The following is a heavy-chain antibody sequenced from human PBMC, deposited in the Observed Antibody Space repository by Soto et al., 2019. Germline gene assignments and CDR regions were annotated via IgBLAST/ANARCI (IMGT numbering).Heavy chain of an antibody. CDR3: ARSGGYSGYVGY. CDR1: GGSVSSGSYY. J-gene: IGHJ4*02. V-gene: IGHV3-53*01. D-gene: IGHD5-12*01. Sequence: ETLSLTCTVSGGSVSSGSYYWSWIRQPPGKGLEWVSVIYSGGSTYYADSVKGRFTISRDNSKNTLYLQMNSLRAEDTAVYYCARSGGYSGYVGYWGQGTLVTVSS. CDR2: IYSGGST.